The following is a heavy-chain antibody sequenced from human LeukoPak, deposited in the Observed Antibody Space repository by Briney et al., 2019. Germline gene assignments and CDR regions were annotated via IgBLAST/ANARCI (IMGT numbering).Heavy chain of an antibody. J-gene: IGHJ4*02. CDR3: ARDDWYCHDY. D-gene: IGHD2-21*02. Sequence: PGRCRRLSCAASGFTSRNNWMSWVRQAQGKGLEWVANIKQDGSERYYVDSVKGRFTISRDNGKNSLYLQMNSLRAEDTAVYYCARDDWYCHDYWGQGTLVTVSS. V-gene: IGHV3-7*04. CDR1: GFTSRNNW. CDR2: IKQDGSER.